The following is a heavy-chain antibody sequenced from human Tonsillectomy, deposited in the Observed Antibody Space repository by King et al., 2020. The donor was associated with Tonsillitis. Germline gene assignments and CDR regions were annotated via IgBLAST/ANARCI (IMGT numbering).Heavy chain of an antibody. CDR2: MNPNSGNT. CDR1: GYAFGSYD. V-gene: IGHV1-8*02. Sequence: VQLVESGAEVKKPGASVRVPCKASGYAFGSYDINWVRQAAGQGLEWMGWMNPNSGNTGYARKFQGRLTMTRDTSISTAYMELNSLRSEDSAVYYCARGGGHYDSSGHYYVENYDYWGQGTLVTVSS. D-gene: IGHD3-22*01. J-gene: IGHJ4*02. CDR3: ARGGGHYDSSGHYYVENYDY.